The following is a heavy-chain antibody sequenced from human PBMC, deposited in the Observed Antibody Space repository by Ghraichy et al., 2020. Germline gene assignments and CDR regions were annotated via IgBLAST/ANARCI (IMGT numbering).Heavy chain of an antibody. CDR3: TSRSKAMAKGYYFDY. CDR2: IRSKANSYAT. J-gene: IGHJ4*02. D-gene: IGHD5-18*01. Sequence: GGSLRLSCAASGFTFSGSAMHWVRQASGKGLEWVGRIRSKANSYATAYAASVKGRFTISRDDSKNTAYLQMNSLKTEDTAVYYCTSRSKAMAKGYYFDYWGQGTLVTVSS. V-gene: IGHV3-73*01. CDR1: GFTFSGSA.